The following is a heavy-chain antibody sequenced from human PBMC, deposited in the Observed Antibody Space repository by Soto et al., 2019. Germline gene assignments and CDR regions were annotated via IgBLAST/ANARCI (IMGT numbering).Heavy chain of an antibody. CDR2: ISYDGSNK. CDR1: GFTFSSYA. Sequence: QVQLVESGGGVVQPGRSLRLSCAASGFTFSSYAMHWVRQAPGKGLEWVAVISYDGSNKYYADSVKGRFTISRDNSKNTLYLQMNSLRAEDTAVYYCAREERAYAFDIWGQGTMVTGSS. V-gene: IGHV3-30-3*01. J-gene: IGHJ3*02. CDR3: AREERAYAFDI.